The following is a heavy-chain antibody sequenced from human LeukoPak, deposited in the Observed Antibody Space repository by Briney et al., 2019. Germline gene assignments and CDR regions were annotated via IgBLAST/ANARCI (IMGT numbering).Heavy chain of an antibody. CDR2: IYYSGST. CDR3: ARRSYYYDSSGYYNDAFDI. J-gene: IGHJ3*02. CDR1: GFTVSSNY. V-gene: IGHV4-59*08. D-gene: IGHD3-22*01. Sequence: GSLRLSCAASGFTVSSNYMSWVRQAPGKGLEWIGYIYYSGSTNYNPSLKSRVTISVDTSKNQFSLKLSSVTAADTAVYYCARRSYYYDSSGYYNDAFDIWGQGTMVTVSS.